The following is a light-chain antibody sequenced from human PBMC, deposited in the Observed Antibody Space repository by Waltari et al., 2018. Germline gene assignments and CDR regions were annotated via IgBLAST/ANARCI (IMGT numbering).Light chain of an antibody. V-gene: IGKV3-20*01. CDR2: GAS. J-gene: IGKJ2*01. CDR1: QSLDSTY. Sequence: EIVLTQSPGTLSLSPGERATLSCRASQSLDSTYLAWYQLKPGQAPRLLNYGASIRAAGIPERFSGSGSGTDFTLTISRLEPEDFAVYYCQQYNKSPYTFGQGTKLRIK. CDR3: QQYNKSPYT.